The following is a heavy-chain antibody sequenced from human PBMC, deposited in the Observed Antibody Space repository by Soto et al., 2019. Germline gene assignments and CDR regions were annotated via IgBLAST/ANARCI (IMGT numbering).Heavy chain of an antibody. CDR2: IYRSGAT. D-gene: IGHD3-10*01. CDR1: GFTVTSNY. CDR3: ARDSGMIRGSYGVDV. Sequence: GGSLRLSCAASGFTVTSNYLTWVRQAPGKGLEWVSVIYRSGATYYPDSVRGRFTASRDYSHNTLYLQMDSLRVEDAAVYYCARDSGMIRGSYGVDVWGPGTTVTVSS. V-gene: IGHV3-53*01. J-gene: IGHJ6*02.